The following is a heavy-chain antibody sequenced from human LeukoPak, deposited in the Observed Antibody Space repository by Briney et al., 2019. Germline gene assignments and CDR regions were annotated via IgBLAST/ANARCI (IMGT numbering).Heavy chain of an antibody. D-gene: IGHD2-2*01. CDR2: IYYSGST. CDR3: ARDRYCSSTSCYSYYFDY. J-gene: IGHJ4*02. Sequence: SETLSLTCTVSGGSISSGGYYWRWIRQHPGKGLEWIGYIYYSGSTYYNPSLKSRVTISVDTSKNQFSLKLSSVTAADTAVYYCARDRYCSSTSCYSYYFDYWGQGTLVTVSS. V-gene: IGHV4-31*03. CDR1: GGSISSGGYY.